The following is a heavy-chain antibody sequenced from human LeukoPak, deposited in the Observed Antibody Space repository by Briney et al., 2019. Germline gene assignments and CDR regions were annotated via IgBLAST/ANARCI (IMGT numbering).Heavy chain of an antibody. J-gene: IGHJ6*03. CDR3: ARVGPILRFLEWFPSDYYYYMDV. V-gene: IGHV3-11*04. D-gene: IGHD3-3*01. Sequence: PGGSLRLSCAASGFTFSDYYMSWIRQAPGKGLEWVSYISSSGSTIYYADSVKGRFTISRDNAKNSLYLQMNSLRAEDTAVYYCARVGPILRFLEWFPSDYYYYMDVWGKGTTVTVSS. CDR1: GFTFSDYY. CDR2: ISSSGSTI.